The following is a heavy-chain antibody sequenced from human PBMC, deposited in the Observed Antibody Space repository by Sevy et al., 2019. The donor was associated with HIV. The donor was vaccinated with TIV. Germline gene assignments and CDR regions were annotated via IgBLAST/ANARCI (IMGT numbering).Heavy chain of an antibody. CDR3: ARDINRYSSSRGEYFGMDV. D-gene: IGHD6-13*01. CDR1: GGTFSTYI. CDR2: IIPIYGSV. V-gene: IGHV1-69*13. J-gene: IGHJ6*02. Sequence: ASVKVSCKASGGTFSTYIITWVRQAPGQGLEWMGGIIPIYGSVNYAQNFQGRVTITAEESTSTAYMEVSSLRFDDTAIYYCARDINRYSSSRGEYFGMDVWGQGTTVTVSS.